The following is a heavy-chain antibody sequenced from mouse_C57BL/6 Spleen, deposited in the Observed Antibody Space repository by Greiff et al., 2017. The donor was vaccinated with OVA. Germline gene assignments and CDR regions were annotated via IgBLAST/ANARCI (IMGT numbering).Heavy chain of an antibody. CDR3: ARKDYGSYFDY. Sequence: VQLHQPGAELVKPGASVKLSCKASGYTFTSYWMQWVKQRPGQGLEWIGEIDPSDSYTNYNQKFKVKATLTVDTSSSTAYMQLSSLTSEDSAVYYCARKDYGSYFDYWGQGTTLTVSS. D-gene: IGHD1-1*01. J-gene: IGHJ2*01. V-gene: IGHV1-50*01. CDR1: GYTFTSYW. CDR2: IDPSDSYT.